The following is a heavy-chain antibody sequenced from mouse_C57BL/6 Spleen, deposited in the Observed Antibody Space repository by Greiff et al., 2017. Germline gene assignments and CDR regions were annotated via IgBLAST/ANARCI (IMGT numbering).Heavy chain of an antibody. CDR3: ARYNGSSYLDD. V-gene: IGHV5-4*01. Sequence: EVQGVESGGGLVKPGGSLKLSCAASGFTFSSYAMSWVRQTPGKRLEWVATISDGGSYTYYPDNVKGRFTISRDNAKNNLYMQMSHLKSEDTAMYYCARYNGSSYLDDWGQGTTLTVSS. CDR1: GFTFSSYA. CDR2: ISDGGSYT. J-gene: IGHJ2*01. D-gene: IGHD1-1*01.